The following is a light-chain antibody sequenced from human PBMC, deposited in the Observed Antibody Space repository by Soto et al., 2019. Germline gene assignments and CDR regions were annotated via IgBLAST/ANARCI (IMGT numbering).Light chain of an antibody. CDR3: SSYSTGSTDVV. J-gene: IGLJ2*01. CDR1: SSDVGSYNL. Sequence: QSALTQPASVSGSPGQSITMSCTGTSSDVGSYNLVSWYQQHPGKAPKLVIYEVSNRPSGVSNRFSGSKSGYMASLTISGLQAEDEAAYYCSSYSTGSTDVVFGGGTQLTVL. CDR2: EVS. V-gene: IGLV2-14*02.